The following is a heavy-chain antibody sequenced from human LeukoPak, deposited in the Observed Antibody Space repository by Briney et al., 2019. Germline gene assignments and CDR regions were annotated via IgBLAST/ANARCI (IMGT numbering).Heavy chain of an antibody. Sequence: ASVKVSCKASGYTFTSYGISWVRQAPGQGLEWMGWISAYNGNTNYAQKLQGRLTMTRDMSTSTDYMELSSLRFDDTAVYYCARDNSVGDTAWWFDPWGQGTLVTVSS. CDR1: GYTFTSYG. CDR3: ARDNSVGDTAWWFDP. V-gene: IGHV1-18*01. D-gene: IGHD1-26*01. J-gene: IGHJ5*02. CDR2: ISAYNGNT.